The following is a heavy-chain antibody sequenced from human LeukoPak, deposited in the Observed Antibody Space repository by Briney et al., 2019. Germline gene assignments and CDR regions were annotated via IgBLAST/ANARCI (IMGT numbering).Heavy chain of an antibody. Sequence: PGGSLRLSCAASGFIFNNAWMSWVRQAPGKGLEWVGRIKSKADGGTTDYAAPVKGRFTISRDDSKNTQFLQMNSLKTEDTAVYHCTTVPITIFVGDWGRGTLVTVSS. V-gene: IGHV3-15*01. CDR3: TTVPITIFVGD. J-gene: IGHJ4*02. CDR1: GFIFNNAW. D-gene: IGHD3-9*01. CDR2: IKSKADGGTT.